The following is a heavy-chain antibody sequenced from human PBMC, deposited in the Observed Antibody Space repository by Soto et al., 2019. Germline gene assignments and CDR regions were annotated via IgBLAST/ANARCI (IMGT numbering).Heavy chain of an antibody. CDR3: ARDDVLCDGGRCYGVPLDV. J-gene: IGHJ6*04. V-gene: IGHV3-66*01. D-gene: IGHD2-15*01. CDR2: IQSGGPT. CDR1: GFTVSSKY. Sequence: EVQLVGSGGGLVQPGGSLRLSCAASGFTVSSKYMSWVRQAPGKGLEWVSLIQSGGPTYYADSVKGRFTISRDTSENTVHLQMDSLRAEDTAVYYCARDDVLCDGGRCYGVPLDVWGKGTTFTVSS.